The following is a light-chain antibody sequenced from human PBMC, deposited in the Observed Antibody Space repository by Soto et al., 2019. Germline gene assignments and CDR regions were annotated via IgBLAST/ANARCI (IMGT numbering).Light chain of an antibody. CDR2: GIS. CDR3: QQYGSSPT. V-gene: IGKV3D-15*02. CDR1: QSVNSN. Sequence: EMVMTQSPAILSVSPGESATLSCRASQSVNSNYLAWYQQHPGQPPRLLIYGISTRATGIPARFSGSGSGTEFSLTISSLQSEDFAVYYCQQYGSSPTFGPGTKGDIK. J-gene: IGKJ3*01.